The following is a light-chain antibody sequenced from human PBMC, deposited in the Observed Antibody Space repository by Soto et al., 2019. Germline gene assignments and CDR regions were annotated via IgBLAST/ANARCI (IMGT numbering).Light chain of an antibody. V-gene: IGKV1-5*03. CDR3: QHYNSYSEA. CDR2: KAS. Sequence: DIQMTQSPSTLSGSVGGRVTITCGASQTISSWLAWHQQKPGKAPKLLIYKASTLKSGVPSRFSGSGSGTEFTLTISSLQPDDFATYYCQHYNSYSEAFGQGTKVDIK. J-gene: IGKJ1*01. CDR1: QTISSW.